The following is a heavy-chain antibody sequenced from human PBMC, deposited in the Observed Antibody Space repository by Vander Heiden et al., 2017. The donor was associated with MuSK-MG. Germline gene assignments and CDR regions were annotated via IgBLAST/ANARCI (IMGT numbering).Heavy chain of an antibody. CDR3: ARPTRYYDSSGYYPLGMDV. J-gene: IGHJ6*02. Sequence: EVQLVQSGAAVKKPGESLRISCKGSGYSFTSYWIRWVRQMNGKGLEWMGRIDPSDSYTNYSPSFQGHVTISADKSISTAYLQWSSLKASDTAMYYCARPTRYYDSSGYYPLGMDVWGQGTTVTVSS. V-gene: IGHV5-10-1*03. D-gene: IGHD3-22*01. CDR1: GYSFTSYW. CDR2: IDPSDSYT.